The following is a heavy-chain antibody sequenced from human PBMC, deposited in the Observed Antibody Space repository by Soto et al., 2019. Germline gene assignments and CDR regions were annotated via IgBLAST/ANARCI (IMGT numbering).Heavy chain of an antibody. Sequence: GGSLRLSCAASGFTFSSYALHWVRQAPGRGLEWVALISFDGNNKYYANSVKGRFTISRDNSKNTLYLQMSSLRAEDTAVYYCGRCSSTSCHLGADYWGQGTLVTVS. J-gene: IGHJ4*02. D-gene: IGHD2-2*01. V-gene: IGHV3-30-3*01. CDR1: GFTFSSYA. CDR3: GRCSSTSCHLGADY. CDR2: ISFDGNNK.